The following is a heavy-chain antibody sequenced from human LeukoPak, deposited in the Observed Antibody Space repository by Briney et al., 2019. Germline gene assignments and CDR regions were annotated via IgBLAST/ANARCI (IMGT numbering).Heavy chain of an antibody. CDR2: ISFYDGKT. CDR3: ARGWIAVAGTDFDY. J-gene: IGHJ4*02. V-gene: IGHV1-18*01. CDR1: GYTFTSHG. Sequence: ASVKVSCKASGYTFTSHGITWVRQAPGQGLEWMGWISFYDGKTNYAQNVQARVTMTTDTSTSTAYMELSSLRSEDTAVYYCARGWIAVAGTDFDYWGQGTLVTVSS. D-gene: IGHD6-19*01.